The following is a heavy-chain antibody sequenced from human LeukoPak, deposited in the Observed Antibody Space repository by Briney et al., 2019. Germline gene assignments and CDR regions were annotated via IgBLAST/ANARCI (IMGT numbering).Heavy chain of an antibody. D-gene: IGHD3-22*01. CDR3: ARHFYDGRTWYYDSSGYYYFDY. CDR1: GGSISSSSYY. V-gene: IGHV4-39*01. Sequence: SETLSLTCTVSGGSISSSSYYWGWIRQPPGKGLEWIGSIYYSGSTYYNPSLKRRVTISVDTSKNQFSLKLSSVTAADTAVYYCARHFYDGRTWYYDSSGYYYFDYWGQGTLVTVSS. J-gene: IGHJ4*02. CDR2: IYYSGST.